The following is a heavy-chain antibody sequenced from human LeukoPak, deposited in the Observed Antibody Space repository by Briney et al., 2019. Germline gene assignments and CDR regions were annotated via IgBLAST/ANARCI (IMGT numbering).Heavy chain of an antibody. Sequence: ASVKVSCKASGYTFTSYDINWVRQATGQGLEWMGWMNPNSGNTGYAQKFQGRVTMTRNTSISTAYMELSSLGSEDTAVYYCARGHSYNWNPDYWGQGTLVTVSS. V-gene: IGHV1-8*01. D-gene: IGHD1-20*01. CDR1: GYTFTSYD. CDR2: MNPNSGNT. CDR3: ARGHSYNWNPDY. J-gene: IGHJ4*02.